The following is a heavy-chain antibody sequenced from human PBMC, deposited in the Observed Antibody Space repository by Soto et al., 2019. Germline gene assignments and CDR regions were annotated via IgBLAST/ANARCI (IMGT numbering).Heavy chain of an antibody. CDR3: ARLGLAAAGSTPLDY. D-gene: IGHD6-13*01. Sequence: EVQLVESGGGLVQPGGFLRLSCAASGFTFSSYWMHWVRQAPGKGLVWVSRINSDGSSTSYADSVKGRFTISRDNAKNTLYLQMNSLRAEDTAVYYCARLGLAAAGSTPLDYWGQGTLVTVSS. CDR2: INSDGSST. CDR1: GFTFSSYW. V-gene: IGHV3-74*01. J-gene: IGHJ4*02.